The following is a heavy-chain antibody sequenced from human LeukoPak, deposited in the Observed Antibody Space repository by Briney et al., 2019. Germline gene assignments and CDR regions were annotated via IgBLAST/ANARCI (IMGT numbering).Heavy chain of an antibody. Sequence: PSETLSLTCTVSGGSISSSSYYWSWIRQPAGKGLEWIGRIYTSGSTNYNPSLKSRVTMSVDTSKNQFSLKLSSVTAADTAVYYCARDRGTYSSSSLAWFDPWGQGTLVTVSS. CDR1: GGSISSSSYY. V-gene: IGHV4-61*02. J-gene: IGHJ5*02. CDR2: IYTSGST. CDR3: ARDRGTYSSSSLAWFDP. D-gene: IGHD6-6*01.